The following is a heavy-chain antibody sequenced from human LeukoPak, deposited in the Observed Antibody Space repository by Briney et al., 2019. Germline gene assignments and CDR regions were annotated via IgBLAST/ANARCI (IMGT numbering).Heavy chain of an antibody. V-gene: IGHV1-2*02. CDR2: INPNSGVT. CDR1: GYTFTGHY. J-gene: IGHJ4*02. CDR3: ARVAYCTTGVCQNYDY. Sequence: ASLKVSCKSSGYTFTGHYMHWMRQAPGQGLEWMGWINPNSGVTRYAQRFQGRVTMTRDTSTSTAYMELSRLKSDDTAAYYCARVAYCTTGVCQNYDYWGQGTLVTVSS. D-gene: IGHD2-8*01.